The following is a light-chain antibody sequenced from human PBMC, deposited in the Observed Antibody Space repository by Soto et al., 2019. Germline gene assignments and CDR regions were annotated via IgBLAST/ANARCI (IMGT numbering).Light chain of an antibody. CDR2: GAS. CDR1: QSVSSSY. J-gene: IGKJ2*02. V-gene: IGKV3-20*01. Sequence: EIELTQSPGTLSLSPGERATLSCRASQSVSSSYLACYQQQPGQPPRLLIYGASSRATGTPDRFRGSGSGTDFNLTISRLEPEDFALYYCQQYGSSPPCTFGQGTKLEIK. CDR3: QQYGSSPPCT.